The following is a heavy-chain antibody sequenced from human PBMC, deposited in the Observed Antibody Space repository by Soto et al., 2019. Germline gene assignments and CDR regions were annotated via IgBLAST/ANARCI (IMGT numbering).Heavy chain of an antibody. V-gene: IGHV1-2*04. CDR2: INPNSGGT. CDR3: ARVRRAYYYGSGKNYYYYMDV. Sequence: ASVKVSCKASGYTFTGYYMHWVRQAPGQGLEWMGWINPNSGGTNYAQKFQGWVTMTRDTSISTAYMELSRLRAEDTAVYYCARVRRAYYYGSGKNYYYYMDVWGKGTTVTVSS. J-gene: IGHJ6*03. CDR1: GYTFTGYY. D-gene: IGHD3-10*01.